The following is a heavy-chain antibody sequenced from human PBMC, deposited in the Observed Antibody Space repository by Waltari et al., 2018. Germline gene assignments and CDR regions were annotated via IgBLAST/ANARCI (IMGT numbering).Heavy chain of an antibody. CDR1: GGSISSYY. CDR2: IYYSGST. Sequence: QVQLQESGPGLVKPSETLSLTCTVSGGSISSYYWSWIRQPPGKGLEWIGYIYYSGSTNYTPSLTRAVPISVHTSTNHFSLKLSSVTAADTAVYYCARYYDFWSGPPDAFDIWGQGTMVTVSS. D-gene: IGHD3-3*01. V-gene: IGHV4-59*01. J-gene: IGHJ3*02. CDR3: ARYYDFWSGPPDAFDI.